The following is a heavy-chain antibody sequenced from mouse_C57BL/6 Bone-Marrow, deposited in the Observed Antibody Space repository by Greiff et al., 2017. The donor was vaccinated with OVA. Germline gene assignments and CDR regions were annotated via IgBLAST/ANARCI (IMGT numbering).Heavy chain of an antibody. V-gene: IGHV3-6*01. CDR1: GYSITSGYY. Sequence: EVQLKESGPGLVKPSQSLSLTCSVTGYSITSGYYWNWIRQFPGNKLEWMGYISYDGSNNYNPSLKNRISITRDTSKNQFFLKLNSVTTEDTATYYCATYGDYAMDYWGQGTSVTVSS. CDR3: ATYGDYAMDY. J-gene: IGHJ4*01. CDR2: ISYDGSN. D-gene: IGHD1-1*01.